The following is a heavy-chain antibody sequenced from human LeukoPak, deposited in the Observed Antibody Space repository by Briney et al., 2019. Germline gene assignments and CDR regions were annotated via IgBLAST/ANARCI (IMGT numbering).Heavy chain of an antibody. CDR1: GFTFSTYS. J-gene: IGHJ4*02. CDR2: ISSSSSYI. D-gene: IGHD1-14*01. Sequence: NPGGSLRLSCAASGFTFSTYSMNWVRQAPGQGLEWVSSISSSSSYIYYADSVKGRFTISRDNAKNSQFLQMNSLRAEDTAVYYCARDEVCDFWGQGTLVTVSS. CDR3: ARDEVCDF. V-gene: IGHV3-21*01.